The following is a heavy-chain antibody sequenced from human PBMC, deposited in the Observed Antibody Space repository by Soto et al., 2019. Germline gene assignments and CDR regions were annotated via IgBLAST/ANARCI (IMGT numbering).Heavy chain of an antibody. J-gene: IGHJ4*02. Sequence: EVQVVESGGGLVQPGGSLRLSCVASGFNFASSWLNWVRQTPGKGLEWVANISSEGASINYVDSVTGRFTVSRDDAKRSLYLQMSRLTADDTALYYCARASREAADDKWGQGTLVPVSS. D-gene: IGHD6-13*01. CDR1: GFNFASSW. CDR3: ARASREAADDK. V-gene: IGHV3-7*03. CDR2: ISSEGASI.